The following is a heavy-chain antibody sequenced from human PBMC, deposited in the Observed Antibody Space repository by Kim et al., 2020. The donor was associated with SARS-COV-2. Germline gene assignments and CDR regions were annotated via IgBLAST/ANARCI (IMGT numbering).Heavy chain of an antibody. CDR3: ARSPQSWVVVTHFDY. Sequence: SETLSLTCTVSGGSISSGGYYWSWIRQHPGKGLEWIGYIYYSGSTYYNPSLKSRVTISVDTSKNQFSLKLSSVTAADTPVYYCARSPQSWVVVTHFDYWGQGTLVTVSS. J-gene: IGHJ4*02. CDR2: IYYSGST. CDR1: GGSISSGGYY. V-gene: IGHV4-31*03. D-gene: IGHD3-22*01.